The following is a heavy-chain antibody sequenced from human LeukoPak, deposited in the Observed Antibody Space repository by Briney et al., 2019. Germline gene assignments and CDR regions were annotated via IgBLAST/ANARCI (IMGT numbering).Heavy chain of an antibody. D-gene: IGHD3-3*01. CDR1: EFTFSSYA. Sequence: PGGSLRLSCAASEFTFSSYAMSWVRQAPGKGLEWVSGISAGGGGTYFADSVKGRFTISRDNAKNSLYLQMNSLRAEDTALYYCAKDIRRYDFWSGYYEAWGQGTLVTVYS. J-gene: IGHJ5*02. V-gene: IGHV3-23*01. CDR2: ISAGGGGT. CDR3: AKDIRRYDFWSGYYEA.